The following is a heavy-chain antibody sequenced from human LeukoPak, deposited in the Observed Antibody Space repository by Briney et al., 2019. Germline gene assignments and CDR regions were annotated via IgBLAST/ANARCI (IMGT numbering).Heavy chain of an antibody. J-gene: IGHJ4*02. V-gene: IGHV1-69*06. D-gene: IGHD4-23*01. CDR1: GGTFSSYA. Sequence: ASVKVSCKASGGTFSSYAISWVRQAPGQGLEWMGGIIPIFGTANYAQKFQGRVTITADKSTSTAYMELSSLRSEDTAVYYCARDGDYGGTEGEINLDYWGQGTLVTVSS. CDR3: ARDGDYGGTEGEINLDY. CDR2: IIPIFGTA.